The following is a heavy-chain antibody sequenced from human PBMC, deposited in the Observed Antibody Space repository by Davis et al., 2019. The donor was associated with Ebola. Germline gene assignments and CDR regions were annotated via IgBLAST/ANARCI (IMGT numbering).Heavy chain of an antibody. CDR1: GGSISSYY. CDR2: IYYSGST. D-gene: IGHD1-20*01. Sequence: GSLRLSCTVSGGSISSYYWSWIRQPPGKGLEWIGYIYYSGSTNYNPSLQSRVTISVDTSKNQFSLKLSSVTAADTAVYYCARSNWNDHYYYYGMDVWGQGTTVTVSS. V-gene: IGHV4-59*01. J-gene: IGHJ6*02. CDR3: ARSNWNDHYYYYGMDV.